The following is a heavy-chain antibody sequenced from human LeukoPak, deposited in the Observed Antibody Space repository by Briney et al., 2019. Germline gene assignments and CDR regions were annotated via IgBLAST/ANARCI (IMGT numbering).Heavy chain of an antibody. D-gene: IGHD2-2*01. Sequence: GGSLRLSCGASGFSFSNHWMSWVRQAPGKGLEWVANINEDGSEKTYVDSVKGRFTISRDYAKKSVYLQMNSLTAEDTAMYYCARGVGWFDPWGQGTLVTVSS. CDR1: GFSFSNHW. V-gene: IGHV3-7*04. CDR3: ARGVGWFDP. CDR2: INEDGSEK. J-gene: IGHJ5*02.